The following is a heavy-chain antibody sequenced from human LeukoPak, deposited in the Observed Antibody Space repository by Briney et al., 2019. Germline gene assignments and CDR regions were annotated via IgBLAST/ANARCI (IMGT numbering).Heavy chain of an antibody. CDR1: GGSFSGYY. D-gene: IGHD2-2*02. J-gene: IGHJ3*02. Sequence: PSETLSLTCAVYGGSFSGYYWSWIRQPPGKGLEWIGEINHSGSTNYNPSLKSRVTISVDRSKNQFSLKLSSVTAADTAVYYCARDRIVVVPAAINAFDIWGQGTMVTVSS. CDR3: ARDRIVVVPAAINAFDI. CDR2: INHSGST. V-gene: IGHV4-34*01.